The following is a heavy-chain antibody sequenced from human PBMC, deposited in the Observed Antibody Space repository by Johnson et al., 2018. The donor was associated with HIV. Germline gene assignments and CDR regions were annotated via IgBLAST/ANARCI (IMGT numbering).Heavy chain of an antibody. CDR1: GFTFSNYA. CDR2: ISYDGTNK. Sequence: QVQLVESGGGVVQPGRSLRLSCAASGFTFSNYAMHWVRQAPGKGLEWVAVISYDGTNKYYADSVKGRFTISRDNSKNTLYLQMNSLRAGDTAVYYCARSDYDSSGYYAFDIWGQGTMVTVSS. D-gene: IGHD3-22*01. CDR3: ARSDYDSSGYYAFDI. V-gene: IGHV3-30*14. J-gene: IGHJ3*02.